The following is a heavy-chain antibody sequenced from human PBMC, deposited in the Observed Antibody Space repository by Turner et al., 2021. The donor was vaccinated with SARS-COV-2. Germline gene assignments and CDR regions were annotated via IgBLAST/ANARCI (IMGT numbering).Heavy chain of an antibody. V-gene: IGHV3-7*03. CDR3: ARDRPQYYDFWSGYWWFDP. Sequence: EVQLVEYGGGLVQPGGSLRFSCAASGFTFSSYWMSWVRQAPGKGREWLANISQDGSEKYYVDSVKGRFTISRDNAKNSLYLQMNSLRAEDTAVYYCARDRPQYYDFWSGYWWFDPWGQGTLVTVSS. CDR2: ISQDGSEK. D-gene: IGHD3-3*01. J-gene: IGHJ5*02. CDR1: GFTFSSYW.